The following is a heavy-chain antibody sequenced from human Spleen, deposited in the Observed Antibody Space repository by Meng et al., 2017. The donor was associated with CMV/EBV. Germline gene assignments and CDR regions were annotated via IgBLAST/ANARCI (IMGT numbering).Heavy chain of an antibody. D-gene: IGHD2-2*01. CDR1: GFTFSSYE. V-gene: IGHV3-48*03. J-gene: IGHJ4*02. Sequence: GGSLRLSCAASGFTFSSYEMNWVRQAPGKGLEWVSYISSRGSTIYYADSVKGRFTISRDNAKNSLYLQMNSLRAEDTALYYCAGSESPWYQVYWGRGILVTVSS. CDR2: ISSRGSTI. CDR3: AGSESPWYQVY.